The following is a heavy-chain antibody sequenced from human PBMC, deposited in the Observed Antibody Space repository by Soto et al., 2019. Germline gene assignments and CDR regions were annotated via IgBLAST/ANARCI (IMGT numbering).Heavy chain of an antibody. CDR2: IYYSGST. J-gene: IGHJ4*02. CDR1: GGSISSSSYY. Sequence: QLQLQESGPGLVKPSETLSLTCTVSGGSISSSSYYWGWIRQPPGKGLEWIGSIYYSGSTYYNPSLKSRVTISVHPSKPQSSLKLSSVTAADTAVYYCARRFSYGDYPNILDYWGQGTLVTVSS. D-gene: IGHD4-17*01. V-gene: IGHV4-39*01. CDR3: ARRFSYGDYPNILDY.